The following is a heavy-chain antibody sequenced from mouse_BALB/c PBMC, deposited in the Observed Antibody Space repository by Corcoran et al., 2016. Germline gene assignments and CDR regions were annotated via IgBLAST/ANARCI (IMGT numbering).Heavy chain of an antibody. Sequence: QIQLVQSGPELKKPGETVKISCKASGYTFTNYGMNWVKQAPGKGLKWMGWINTYTGEPTYADDFKGRFAFSLETSASTAYLQINNLKNEDTATYFFARGGNYEGDAMDYWGQGTSVTVSS. CDR3: ARGGNYEGDAMDY. D-gene: IGHD2-1*01. CDR1: GYTFTNYG. J-gene: IGHJ4*01. V-gene: IGHV9-3-1*01. CDR2: INTYTGEP.